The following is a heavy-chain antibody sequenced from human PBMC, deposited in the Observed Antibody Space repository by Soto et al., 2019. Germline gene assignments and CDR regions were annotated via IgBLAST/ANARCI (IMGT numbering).Heavy chain of an antibody. D-gene: IGHD4-17*01. J-gene: IGHJ6*02. Sequence: QLQLQESGSALVKPSQTLSLTCAVSGGSISSGGYSWSWIRQPPGKGLEWIGYTYHSGSTYYNPSLKSRVTISVDRSKNQFSLKLSSVTAADTAVYYCARAHYGDYGYGMDVWGQGTTVTVSS. CDR2: TYHSGST. CDR3: ARAHYGDYGYGMDV. CDR1: GGSISSGGYS. V-gene: IGHV4-30-2*01.